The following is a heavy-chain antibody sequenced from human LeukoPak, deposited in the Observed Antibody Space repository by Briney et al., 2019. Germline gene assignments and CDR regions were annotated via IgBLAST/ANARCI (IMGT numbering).Heavy chain of an antibody. CDR1: GFTFSSYA. D-gene: IGHD3-22*01. J-gene: IGHJ4*02. V-gene: IGHV3-30-3*01. Sequence: RSLRLSCAASGFTFSSYAMHWVRQAPGKGLEWVAVISYDGSNKYYADSVKGRFTISGDNSKNTLYLQMNSLRAEDTAVYYCASPQSYYDSSGYWEFDYWGQGTLVTVSS. CDR2: ISYDGSNK. CDR3: ASPQSYYDSSGYWEFDY.